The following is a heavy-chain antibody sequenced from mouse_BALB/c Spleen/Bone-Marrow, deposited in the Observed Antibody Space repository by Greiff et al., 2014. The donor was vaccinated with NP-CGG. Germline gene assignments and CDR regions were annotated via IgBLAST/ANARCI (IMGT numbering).Heavy chain of an antibody. J-gene: IGHJ3*01. CDR3: TRMWAY. CDR1: GYTFTSYW. Sequence: QVHVKQSGAELVKPGASVKMSCKASGYTFTSYWMHWVKQRPGQGLEWIGTIDPSDSYTSYNQKFKGKATLTVGTSSSTAYMQLSSLTSEDSAVYYCTRMWAYWGQGTLVTVSA. V-gene: IGHV1S127*01. CDR2: IDPSDSYT.